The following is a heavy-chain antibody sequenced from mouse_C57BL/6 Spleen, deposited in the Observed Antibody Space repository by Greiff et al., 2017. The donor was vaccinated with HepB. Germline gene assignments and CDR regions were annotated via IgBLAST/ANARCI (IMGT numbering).Heavy chain of an antibody. D-gene: IGHD1-1*01. J-gene: IGHJ4*01. V-gene: IGHV14-4*01. CDR3: TTRTGSSSYAMDY. Sequence: VQLQQSGAELVRPGASVKLSCTASGFNIKDDYMHWVKQRPEQGLEWIGWIDPENGDTEYASKFQGKATITADTSSNTAYLQLSSLTSEDTAVYYCTTRTGSSSYAMDYWGQGTSVTVSS. CDR1: GFNIKDDY. CDR2: IDPENGDT.